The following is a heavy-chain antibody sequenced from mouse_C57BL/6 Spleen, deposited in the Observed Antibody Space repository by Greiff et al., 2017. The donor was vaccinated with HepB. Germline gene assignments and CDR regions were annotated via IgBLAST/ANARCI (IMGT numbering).Heavy chain of an antibody. J-gene: IGHJ3*01. CDR1: GYTFNDYY. CDR3: TRRVDYGSDH. V-gene: IGHV1-18*01. D-gene: IGHD1-1*01. CDR2: IDPKNGGT. Sequence: EVQLQQSGAELVKPGASVKLSCTASGYTFNDYYMDWVKQRPGQSLEWIGGIDPKNGGTNYAQKFKGKATMTEDTSSSTAYLQLRSLTSEDTAVYYCTRRVDYGSDHWGQGTMVTVSS.